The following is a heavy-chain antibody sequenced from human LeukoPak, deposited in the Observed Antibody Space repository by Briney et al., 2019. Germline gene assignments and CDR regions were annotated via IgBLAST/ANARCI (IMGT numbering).Heavy chain of an antibody. CDR3: VKINSGWYLGFGDY. V-gene: IGHV3-64D*09. J-gene: IGHJ4*02. D-gene: IGHD6-19*01. CDR1: GFTFSSYA. CDR2: VSSNGGST. Sequence: PGRSLRLSCSASGFTFSSYAMHWVRQAPGKGLQHVSAVSSNGGSTYYADSVKGRFTISRDNSKNTLYLQMSSLRAEDTAVYYCVKINSGWYLGFGDYWGQGTLVTVSS.